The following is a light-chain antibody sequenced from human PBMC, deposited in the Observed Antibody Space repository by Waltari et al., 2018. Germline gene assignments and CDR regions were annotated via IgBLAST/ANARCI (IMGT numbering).Light chain of an antibody. Sequence: DIQMTQSPSSLSASVGGRVTLTCRSSQDISNSLAWYQQKPGKLPNLLISAASTLQPGVPSRFSGSGSGTDFTLTIGSLQPEDVATYYCQKYNSVPYTFGQGTKLEIK. V-gene: IGKV1-27*01. CDR3: QKYNSVPYT. CDR1: QDISNS. CDR2: AAS. J-gene: IGKJ2*01.